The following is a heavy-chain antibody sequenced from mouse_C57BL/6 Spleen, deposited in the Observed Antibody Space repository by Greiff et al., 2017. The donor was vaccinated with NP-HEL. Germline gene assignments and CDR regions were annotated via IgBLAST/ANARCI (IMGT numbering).Heavy chain of an antibody. J-gene: IGHJ2*01. D-gene: IGHD1-1*01. CDR1: GFTFSSYA. CDR2: ISDGGSYT. V-gene: IGHV5-4*01. Sequence: EVHLVESGGGLVKPGGSLKLSCAASGFTFSSYAMSWVRQTPEKRLEWVATISDGGSYTYYPDNVKGRFTISRDNAKNNLYLQMSHLKSEDTAMYYCARISNYYGFDYWGQGTTLTVSS. CDR3: ARISNYYGFDY.